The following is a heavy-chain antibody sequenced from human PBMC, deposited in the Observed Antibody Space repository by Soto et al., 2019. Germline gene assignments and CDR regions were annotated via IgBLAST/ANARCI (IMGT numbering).Heavy chain of an antibody. CDR3: ERTLGSGIAVAATGFDY. Sequence: ESLKISCKGSGYSFTSYWIGWVRQMPGKGLEWMGIIYPGDSDTRYSPSFQGQVTISADKSISTAYLQWSSLKASDTAMYYFERTLGSGIAVAATGFDYCGQGSLVTV. CDR1: GYSFTSYW. CDR2: IYPGDSDT. D-gene: IGHD6-19*01. J-gene: IGHJ4*02. V-gene: IGHV5-51*01.